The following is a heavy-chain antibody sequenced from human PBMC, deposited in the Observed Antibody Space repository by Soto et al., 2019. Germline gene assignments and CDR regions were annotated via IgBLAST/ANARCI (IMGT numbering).Heavy chain of an antibody. CDR2: INHSGST. Sequence: SETLSLTCAVYGGSFSGYYWSWIRQPPGKGLEWIGEINHSGSTNYNPSLKSRVTISVDTSKNQFSLKLSSVTAADTAVYYCARADCSGGSCRRAFDYWGQGTLVTVYS. CDR3: ARADCSGGSCRRAFDY. V-gene: IGHV4-34*01. J-gene: IGHJ4*02. CDR1: GGSFSGYY. D-gene: IGHD2-15*01.